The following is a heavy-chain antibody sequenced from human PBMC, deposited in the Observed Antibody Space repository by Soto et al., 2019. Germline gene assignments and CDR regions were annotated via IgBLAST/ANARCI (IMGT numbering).Heavy chain of an antibody. CDR2: IYWDDDK. D-gene: IGHD3-16*01. J-gene: IGHJ5*02. CDR1: GFSLTTRGVG. V-gene: IGHV2-5*02. CDR3: AHIPNYYQYDWFDP. Sequence: QITLKESGPTLVKPTQTLTLTCTFSGFSLTTRGVGVGWIRQPPGKALECLALIYWDDDKRYSPSLQSRLSLTKDTSKNQVVRTMTNVDPVDTAPYYCAHIPNYYQYDWFDPWGQGTLVSVSS.